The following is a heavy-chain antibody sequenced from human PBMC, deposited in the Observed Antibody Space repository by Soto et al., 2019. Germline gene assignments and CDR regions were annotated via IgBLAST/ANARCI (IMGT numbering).Heavy chain of an antibody. J-gene: IGHJ4*02. V-gene: IGHV4-34*01. D-gene: IGHD3-10*01. Sequence: QVQLQQWGAGLLKPSETLSLTCAVYGGSFSGYYWSWLRQPPGKGLEWIGEVNHSGSTNYNPSLKSRVTISVDPPKNQFALKLSSVTAADTAVYYCARGRFGGCLQSRGYFDYWGQGTLVTVSA. CDR1: GGSFSGYY. CDR3: ARGRFGGCLQSRGYFDY. CDR2: VNHSGST.